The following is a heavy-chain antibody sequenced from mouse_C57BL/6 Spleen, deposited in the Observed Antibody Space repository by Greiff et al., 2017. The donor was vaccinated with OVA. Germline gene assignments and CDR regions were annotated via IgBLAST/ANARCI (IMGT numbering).Heavy chain of an antibody. D-gene: IGHD3-2*02. CDR2: IYPGDGDT. V-gene: IGHV1-82*01. CDR3: ARDPSGWYFDV. J-gene: IGHJ1*03. CDR1: GYAFSSSW. Sequence: QVQLQQSGPELVKPGASVKISCKASGYAFSSSWMNWVKQRPGKGLEWIGRIYPGDGDTNYNGKFKGKATLTADKSSSTAYMQLSSLTSEDSAVYFCARDPSGWYFDVWGTGTTVTVSA.